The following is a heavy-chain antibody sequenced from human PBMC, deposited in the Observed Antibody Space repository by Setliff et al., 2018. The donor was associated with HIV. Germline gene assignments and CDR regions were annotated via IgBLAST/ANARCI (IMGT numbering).Heavy chain of an antibody. CDR2: MHTSGTT. D-gene: IGHD3-10*01. CDR1: GASLNNYY. V-gene: IGHV4-4*07. CDR3: ARVKSGSLGGYVDQ. Sequence: LSLPCIVSGASLNNYYWNWIRQSSEKGLEWIGRIYPSGTGKGMAWIGRMHTSGTTNYHPSLKSRVTKSVDTSKNQFSLKLSSVTAADTAVYYCARVKSGSLGGYVDQWGQGTLVTVSS. J-gene: IGHJ5*02.